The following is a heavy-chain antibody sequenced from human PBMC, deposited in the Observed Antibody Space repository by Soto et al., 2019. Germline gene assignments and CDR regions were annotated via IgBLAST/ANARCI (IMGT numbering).Heavy chain of an antibody. Sequence: PSETLSLTCAVSGGSISSGGYSWSWIRQPPGKGLEWIGYIYHSGSTYYNPSLKSRVTISVDRSKNQFSLKLSSVTAADTAVYYCASMTTVTSFDYWGQGTPVTVSS. J-gene: IGHJ4*02. V-gene: IGHV4-30-2*01. CDR3: ASMTTVTSFDY. D-gene: IGHD4-17*01. CDR2: IYHSGST. CDR1: GGSISSGGYS.